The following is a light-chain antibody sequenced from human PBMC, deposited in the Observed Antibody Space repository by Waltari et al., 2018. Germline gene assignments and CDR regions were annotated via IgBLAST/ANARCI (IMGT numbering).Light chain of an antibody. CDR3: CSYTSSYVV. Sequence: QSALTQPRSVSGSPGQSVTISCTGSSSDVGGFKYVSLYQQHSGKAPKLMICDVSKRPSGVPDRFSGSKSGNTASLTISGLQAEDEADYYCCSYTSSYVVFGGGTKLTVL. CDR2: DVS. V-gene: IGLV2-11*01. J-gene: IGLJ2*01. CDR1: SSDVGGFKY.